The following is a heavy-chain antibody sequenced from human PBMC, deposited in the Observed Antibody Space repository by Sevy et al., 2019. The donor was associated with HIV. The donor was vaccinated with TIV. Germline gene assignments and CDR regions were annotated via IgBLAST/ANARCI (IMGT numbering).Heavy chain of an antibody. D-gene: IGHD5-12*01. CDR3: ARGTRDGYNQYYFDY. CDR1: GGSISSGSYY. J-gene: IGHJ4*02. V-gene: IGHV4-61*02. Sequence: SETLSLTCTVSGGSISSGSYYWSWIRQPAGKGLEWIGRIYTSGSTNYNPSLKSRVTISVDTSKNQFSLKLSSVTAADTAVYYCARGTRDGYNQYYFDYWGQGTLVTVSS. CDR2: IYTSGST.